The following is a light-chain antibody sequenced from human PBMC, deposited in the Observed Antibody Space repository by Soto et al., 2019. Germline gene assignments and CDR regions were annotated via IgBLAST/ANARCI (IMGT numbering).Light chain of an antibody. J-gene: IGKJ1*01. CDR2: TAS. CDR3: QHYNSYSEA. CDR1: QGISSY. Sequence: DIQLTQSPSFLSASVGDRVTITCRASQGISSYLAWYQLKPGKAPKLLISTASTLQSGVPSRFSGSGSGTEFTLTISSLQPEDFATYYCQHYNSYSEAFGQGTKVDIK. V-gene: IGKV1-9*01.